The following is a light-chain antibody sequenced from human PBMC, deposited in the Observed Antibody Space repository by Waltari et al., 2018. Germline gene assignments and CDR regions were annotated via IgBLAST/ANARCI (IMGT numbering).Light chain of an antibody. V-gene: IGLV1-47*01. Sequence: QSVLTQPPSASGTPGQTVSISCSGSTSNIGQNYVYWYQQFPGTAPRLLIYRNDRRPSWVPDRFSGSKSGTSASLAISGLRSEDEADYYCATWDDSLSGRVFGGGTELTVL. CDR2: RND. J-gene: IGLJ3*02. CDR1: TSNIGQNY. CDR3: ATWDDSLSGRV.